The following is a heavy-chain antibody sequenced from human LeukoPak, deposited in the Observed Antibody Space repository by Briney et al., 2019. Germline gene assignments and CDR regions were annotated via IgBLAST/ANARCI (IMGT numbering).Heavy chain of an antibody. CDR2: IYYSGST. CDR3: ARRKRGSGGPFGY. Sequence: SETLSLTCTVSGGSISSSSYYWGWIRQPPGKGLEWIGSIYYSGSTAYNPSLKSRVTISIDTSKKQFSLELSSVTAADTAIYFCARRKRGSGGPFGYWGQGTLVTVSS. CDR1: GGSISSSSYY. V-gene: IGHV4-39*07. D-gene: IGHD6-19*01. J-gene: IGHJ4*02.